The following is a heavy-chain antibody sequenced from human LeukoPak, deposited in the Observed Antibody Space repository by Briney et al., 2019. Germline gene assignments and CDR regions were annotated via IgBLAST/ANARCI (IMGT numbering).Heavy chain of an antibody. J-gene: IGHJ4*02. CDR3: ARERYCTSATCYVGVPFDS. D-gene: IGHD2-2*01. CDR2: IKQDGSEN. Sequence: GGSLRLSCAASGFTFNTYYMTWVRQAPGKGLEWVAGIKQDGSENYYMDSVKGRFTISRDNSRNSLYLQMNSLRAEDTAVYFCARERYCTSATCYVGVPFDSWGQGALVTVSS. CDR1: GFTFNTYY. V-gene: IGHV3-7*01.